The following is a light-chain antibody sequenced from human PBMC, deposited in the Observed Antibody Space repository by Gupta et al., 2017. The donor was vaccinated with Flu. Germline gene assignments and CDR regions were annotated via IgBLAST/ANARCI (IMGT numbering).Light chain of an antibody. CDR1: PSVLYSSNNKNY. J-gene: IGKJ1*01. V-gene: IGKV4-1*01. CDR3: QQYNSTPKT. CDR2: GAS. Sequence: DIVMTQSPDTLPVSLGERATLNCKSSPSVLYSSNNKNYLAWYQQKPGQPPKLLIYGASTRETGVPDRFSGSGSGTDFTLTISSLQAEDVAVYYCQQYNSTPKTFGQGTKVEIK.